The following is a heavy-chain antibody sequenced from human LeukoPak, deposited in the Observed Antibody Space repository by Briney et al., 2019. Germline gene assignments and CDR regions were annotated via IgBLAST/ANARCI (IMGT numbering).Heavy chain of an antibody. J-gene: IGHJ4*02. CDR2: ISYDGSNK. D-gene: IGHD3-10*01. V-gene: IGHV3-30*18. CDR1: GFTFSSYG. CDR3: AKDSGVIITIYFFAY. Sequence: AGGSLRLSCAASGFTFSSYGIHWVRQAPGKGLEWEAVISYDGSNKYYADSVEERCIISRDNSKNTLYLQMHSLRAEDTAVYYCAKDSGVIITIYFFAYWGQGTLVTVSS.